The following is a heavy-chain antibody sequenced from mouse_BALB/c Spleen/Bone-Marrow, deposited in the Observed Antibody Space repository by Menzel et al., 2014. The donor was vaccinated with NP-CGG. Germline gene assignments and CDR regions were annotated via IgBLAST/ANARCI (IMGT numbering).Heavy chain of an antibody. Sequence: EVQLQQSGTVPARPGVSVKMSCKASGYSFTSYWMHWVKQRPGQGLEWIGAIYPGDSDTTYKQKFKGKAKLTAVTSASTAYMELSSLTNEVSSVYYCTFLVKEDFSYCGDGTLVTVSA. D-gene: IGHD2-10*02. J-gene: IGHJ3*01. V-gene: IGHV1-5*01. CDR2: IYPGDSDT. CDR3: TFLVKEDFSY. CDR1: GYSFTSYW.